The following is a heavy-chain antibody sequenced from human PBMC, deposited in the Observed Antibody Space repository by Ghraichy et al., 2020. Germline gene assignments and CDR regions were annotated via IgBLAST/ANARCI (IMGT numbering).Heavy chain of an antibody. Sequence: SETLSLTCAVYGGSFSGYYWSWIRQPPGKGLEWIGEINHSGSTNYNPSLKSRVTISVDTSKNQFSLKLSSVTAADTAVYYCARVRRSTWGTIAARHSAPEYFDYWGQGTLVTVSS. V-gene: IGHV4-34*01. CDR3: ARVRRSTWGTIAARHSAPEYFDY. CDR2: INHSGST. CDR1: GGSFSGYY. J-gene: IGHJ4*02. D-gene: IGHD6-6*01.